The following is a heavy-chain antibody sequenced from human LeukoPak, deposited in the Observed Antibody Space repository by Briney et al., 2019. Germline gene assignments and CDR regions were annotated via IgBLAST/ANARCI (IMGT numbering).Heavy chain of an antibody. CDR2: ISSSGSTI. V-gene: IGHV3-48*03. CDR3: ARMGRNYVDY. CDR1: GFTFSRYE. J-gene: IGHJ4*02. Sequence: GGSLRLSCVGSGFTFSRYEMNWVRQAPGKGLEWVSYISSSGSTIYYADSVKGRFTISRDNAKNSLYLKVNSLRAEDTAVYYCARMGRNYVDYWGQGTLVTVSS.